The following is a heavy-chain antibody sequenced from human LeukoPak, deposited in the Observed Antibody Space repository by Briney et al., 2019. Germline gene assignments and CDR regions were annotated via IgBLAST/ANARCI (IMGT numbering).Heavy chain of an antibody. Sequence: ASVKVSCKASGYTFTDYYMHWVRQAPGQGLEWMGWINPNNGGANYARKFQGRVTMTRDTSISTVFLEVSRLRSDDTAVYYCASPYCGGDCYSLGAFDIWGQGTMVTVPS. V-gene: IGHV1-2*02. CDR2: INPNNGGA. D-gene: IGHD2-21*02. J-gene: IGHJ3*02. CDR1: GYTFTDYY. CDR3: ASPYCGGDCYSLGAFDI.